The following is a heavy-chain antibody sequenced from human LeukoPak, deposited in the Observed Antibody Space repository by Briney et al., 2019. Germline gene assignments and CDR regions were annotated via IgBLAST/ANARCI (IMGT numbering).Heavy chain of an antibody. V-gene: IGHV1-69*04. J-gene: IGHJ4*02. CDR3: ARDSSGEYYYDSSGYIYYDY. CDR2: IIPILGIA. Sequence: GSSVKVSCKASGGTFSSYAISWVRQAPGQGLEWMGRIIPILGIANYAQKFQGRVTITADKSTSTAYMELSSLRSEDKAVYYCARDSSGEYYYDSSGYIYYDYWGQGTLVTVSS. D-gene: IGHD3-22*01. CDR1: GGTFSSYA.